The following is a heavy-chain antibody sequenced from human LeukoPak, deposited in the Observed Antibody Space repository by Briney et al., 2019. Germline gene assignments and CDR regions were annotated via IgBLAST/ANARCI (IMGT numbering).Heavy chain of an antibody. CDR1: GFTFSSYW. V-gene: IGHV3-7*01. J-gene: IGHJ4*02. Sequence: QPGGSLRLSCAASGFTFSSYWMSWVRQAPGKGLEWVANIKQDGSEKYYVDSVKGRFTISRDNAKNSLYLQMNSLRAEDTAVYYCARDGFWYSSSWTGVYYFDYWGQGTLVTVSS. CDR2: IKQDGSEK. CDR3: ARDGFWYSSSWTGVYYFDY. D-gene: IGHD6-13*01.